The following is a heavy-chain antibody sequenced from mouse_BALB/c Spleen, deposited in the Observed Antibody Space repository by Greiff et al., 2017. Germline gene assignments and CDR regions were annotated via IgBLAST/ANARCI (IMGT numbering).Heavy chain of an antibody. CDR1: GYSITSDYA. D-gene: IGHD3-2*01. CDR2: ISYSGST. Sequence: DVQLQESGPGLVKPSQSLSLTCTVTGYSITSDYAWNWIRQFPGNKLEWMGYISYSGSTSYNPSLKSRISITRDTSKNQFFLQLNSVTTEDTATYYCARLDSSGYLFAYWGQGTLVTVSA. CDR3: ARLDSSGYLFAY. J-gene: IGHJ3*01. V-gene: IGHV3-2*02.